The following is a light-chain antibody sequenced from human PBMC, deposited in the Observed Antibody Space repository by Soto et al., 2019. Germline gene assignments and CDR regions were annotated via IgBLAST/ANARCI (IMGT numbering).Light chain of an antibody. CDR1: NSDVGAFDY. J-gene: IGLJ2*01. V-gene: IGLV2-14*01. Sequence: QSALTQPASVSESPGQSITISCTGTNSDVGAFDYVSWYQHHPDTAPKLILSEVSNRPSGVSNRFSGSKSGNTASLTISGLQTEDEADYYCSSYTLSGTLLFGGGTKLTVL. CDR2: EVS. CDR3: SSYTLSGTLL.